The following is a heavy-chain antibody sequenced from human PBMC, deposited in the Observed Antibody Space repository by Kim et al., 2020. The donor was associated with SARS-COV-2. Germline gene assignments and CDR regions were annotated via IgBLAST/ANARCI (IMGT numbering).Heavy chain of an antibody. D-gene: IGHD3-10*02. Sequence: GGSLRLSCAASGFTFSSYGMHWVRQAPGKGLEWVAVIWYDGSNKYYADSVKGRFTISRDNSKNTLYLQMNSLRAEDTAVYSCARDFSSLFGEPPARYWGQGTLVTVSS. CDR1: GFTFSSYG. CDR2: IWYDGSNK. V-gene: IGHV3-33*01. J-gene: IGHJ4*02. CDR3: ARDFSSLFGEPPARY.